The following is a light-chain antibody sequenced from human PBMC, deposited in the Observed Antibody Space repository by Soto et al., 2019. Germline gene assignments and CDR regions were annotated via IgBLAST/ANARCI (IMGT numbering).Light chain of an antibody. CDR3: SSYTSSSIDYV. Sequence: QSALTQPASVSGSPGQSITISCTGTSSDVGVYNYVSWYQQHPGQAPKLMIDEVSNRTSGVSNRFSVSKSGNTASLTISGLQAEYEADYYYSSYTSSSIDYVFGTGTKLTVL. J-gene: IGLJ1*01. CDR2: EVS. CDR1: SSDVGVYNY. V-gene: IGLV2-14*01.